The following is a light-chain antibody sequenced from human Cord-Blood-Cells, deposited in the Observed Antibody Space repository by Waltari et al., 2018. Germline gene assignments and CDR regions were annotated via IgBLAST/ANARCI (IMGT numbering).Light chain of an antibody. CDR3: SSYTSSSTLV. J-gene: IGLJ3*02. Sequence: QSALTQPASVSGSPGQSITISCTGTSSAVGGYNYVSWYQQHPGKSPKRMIYDVSKRPSGVSNRFSGSKYGNTASLTISGLQAEDEADYYCSSYTSSSTLVFGGGTKLTVL. CDR1: SSAVGGYNY. CDR2: DVS. V-gene: IGLV2-14*01.